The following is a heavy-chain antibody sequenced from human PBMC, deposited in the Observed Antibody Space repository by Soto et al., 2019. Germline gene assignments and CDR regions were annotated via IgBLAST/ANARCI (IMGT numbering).Heavy chain of an antibody. V-gene: IGHV3-9*01. CDR3: AIAPLDWLLSYWYFDL. CDR1: GFTFDDYA. Sequence: EVQLVESGGGLVQPGRSLRLSCAASGFTFDDYAMHWVRQVPGKGLEWVSGISWNSGSIGYADSVKGRFTISRDNAKKSLYLQMNSLRAEDTALYYCAIAPLDWLLSYWYFDLWGRGTLVTVSS. D-gene: IGHD3-9*01. CDR2: ISWNSGSI. J-gene: IGHJ2*01.